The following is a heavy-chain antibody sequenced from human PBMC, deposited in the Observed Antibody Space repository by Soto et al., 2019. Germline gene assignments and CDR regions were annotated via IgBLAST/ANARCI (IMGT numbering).Heavy chain of an antibody. CDR2: IDPSDSYT. D-gene: IGHD6-13*01. CDR1: GYSFTSYW. V-gene: IGHV5-10-1*01. Sequence: PGESLKISCKGSGYSFTSYWISWVRQMPGKGLKWMGRIDPSDSYTNYSPSFQGHVTISADKSISTAYLQWSSLKASDTAMYYCARHKRIAAAGNYYYYGMDVWGQGTTVTVSS. J-gene: IGHJ6*02. CDR3: ARHKRIAAAGNYYYYGMDV.